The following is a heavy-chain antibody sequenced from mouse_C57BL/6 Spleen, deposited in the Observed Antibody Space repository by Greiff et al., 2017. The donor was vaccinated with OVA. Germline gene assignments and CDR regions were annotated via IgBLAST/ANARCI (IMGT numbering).Heavy chain of an antibody. D-gene: IGHD6-5*01. CDR1: GYSFTGYY. Sequence: SGPELVKPGASVKISCKASGYSFTGYYMNWVKQSPEKSLEWIGEINPSTGGTTYNQKFKAKATLTVDKSSSTAYMQLKSLTSEDSAVYYCATYALYAMDYWGQGTSVTVSS. V-gene: IGHV1-42*01. CDR2: INPSTGGT. CDR3: ATYALYAMDY. J-gene: IGHJ4*01.